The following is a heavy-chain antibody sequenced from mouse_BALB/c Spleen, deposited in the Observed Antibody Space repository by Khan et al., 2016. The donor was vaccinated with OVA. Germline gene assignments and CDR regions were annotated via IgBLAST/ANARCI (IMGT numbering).Heavy chain of an antibody. D-gene: IGHD1-1*01. V-gene: IGHV3-2*02. J-gene: IGHJ2*01. CDR3: ARSGIYYYGSSSYFDY. Sequence: QLKQSGPGLVKPSQSLSLTCTVTGYSITSDYAWNWIRQFPGNKLEWMGYISYSGSTSYNPSLKSRISITRDTSKNQFFLQLNSVTTEDTATYYCARSGIYYYGSSSYFDYWGQGTTLTVSS. CDR2: ISYSGST. CDR1: GYSITSDYA.